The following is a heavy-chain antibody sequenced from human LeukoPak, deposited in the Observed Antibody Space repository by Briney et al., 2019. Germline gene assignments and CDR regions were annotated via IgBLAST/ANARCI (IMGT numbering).Heavy chain of an antibody. CDR3: ARAGDSSGYYYGYFDY. J-gene: IGHJ4*02. CDR2: IYYSGST. D-gene: IGHD3-22*01. V-gene: IGHV4-59*01. CDR1: GESFSGFY. Sequence: PSETLSLTCAVFGESFSGFYWNWIRQPPGKRLEWIGYIYYSGSTNYNPSLKSRVTISVDTSKNQFSLKLSSVTAADTAVYYCARAGDSSGYYYGYFDYWGQGTLVTVSS.